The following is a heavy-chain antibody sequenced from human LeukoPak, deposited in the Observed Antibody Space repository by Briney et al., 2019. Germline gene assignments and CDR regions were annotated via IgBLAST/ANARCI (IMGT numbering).Heavy chain of an antibody. CDR1: GFTFSSYG. CDR3: AKMDRYCSGGSCYLGYFQH. CDR2: IRYDGSNK. Sequence: GGSLRLSCAASGFTFSSYGMHWVRQAPGKGLEWVAFIRYDGSNKYYADSVKGRFTISRDNSKDTLYLQMNSLRAEDTAVYYCAKMDRYCSGGSCYLGYFQHWGQGTLVTVSS. J-gene: IGHJ1*01. D-gene: IGHD2-15*01. V-gene: IGHV3-30*02.